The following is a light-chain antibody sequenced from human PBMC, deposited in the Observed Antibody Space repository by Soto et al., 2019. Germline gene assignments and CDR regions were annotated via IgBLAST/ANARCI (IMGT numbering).Light chain of an antibody. J-gene: IGKJ1*01. Sequence: DIQMTQSPSTLSASVGDSVTITCRASQSISSWLAWYQQKPGKAPKLLIYKASSLESGVPSRFSGSGSGTEFTLTISSLQPDDFATYYCQQYNSYSPEFGQGNKGEIK. V-gene: IGKV1-5*03. CDR3: QQYNSYSPE. CDR2: KAS. CDR1: QSISSW.